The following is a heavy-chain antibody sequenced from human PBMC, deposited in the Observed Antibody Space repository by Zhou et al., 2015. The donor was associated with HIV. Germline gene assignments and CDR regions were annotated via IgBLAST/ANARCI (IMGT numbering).Heavy chain of an antibody. CDR2: IIPILGIA. CDR1: GGTFSSYT. CDR3: ASSLSCTNGVCYIDSDY. J-gene: IGHJ4*02. V-gene: IGHV1-69*02. Sequence: QVQLVQSGAEVKKPGSSVKVSCKASGGTFSSYTISWVRQAPGQGLEWMGRIIPILGIANYAQKFQGRVTITADKSTSTAYMELSSLRSEDTAVYYCASSLSCTNGVCYIDSDYWGQGTLVTVSS. D-gene: IGHD2-8*01.